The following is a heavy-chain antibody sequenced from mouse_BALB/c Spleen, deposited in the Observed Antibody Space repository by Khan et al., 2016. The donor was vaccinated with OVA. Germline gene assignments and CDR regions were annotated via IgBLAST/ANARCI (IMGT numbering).Heavy chain of an antibody. J-gene: IGHJ2*01. D-gene: IGHD2-10*02. V-gene: IGHV1-77*01. Sequence: QVQLKQSGPELVKPGASVKMSCKASGYTFTDNVISWVKQRTGQGLEWIGEIYPGRGSSYYNEKFKGKATLTVDKSSNTAYMQLSSLTSEDSAVYFGARGGGGGGMFDYWGQGTTLTVSS. CDR2: IYPGRGSS. CDR1: GYTFTDNV. CDR3: ARGGGGGGMFDY.